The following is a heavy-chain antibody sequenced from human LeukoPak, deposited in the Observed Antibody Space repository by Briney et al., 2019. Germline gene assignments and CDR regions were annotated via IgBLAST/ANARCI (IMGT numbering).Heavy chain of an antibody. CDR2: IYYSGST. V-gene: IGHV4-39*01. J-gene: IGHJ6*03. D-gene: IGHD1-26*01. Sequence: PSETLSLTCTVSGGSISSSSYYWGWMRQPPGKGLEWIGSIYYSGSTYYNPSLKSRVTISLETSKYQFSLKLSSVTAADTAVYYCARPVGATNYYHYMDVWGKGTTVTVSS. CDR1: GGSISSSSYY. CDR3: ARPVGATNYYHYMDV.